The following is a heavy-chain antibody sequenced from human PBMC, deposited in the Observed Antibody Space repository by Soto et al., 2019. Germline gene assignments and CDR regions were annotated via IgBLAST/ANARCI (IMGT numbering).Heavy chain of an antibody. Sequence: GGSLRLSCAASGFTFSSYDMHWVRQATGKGLEWVSAIGTAGDTYYPGSVKGRFTISRENAKNSLYLQMNSLRAGYTAVYYCARDQRYSGSYYGSYGMDVWGQGTTVTVSS. CDR1: GFTFSSYD. CDR2: IGTAGDT. J-gene: IGHJ6*02. V-gene: IGHV3-13*01. CDR3: ARDQRYSGSYYGSYGMDV. D-gene: IGHD1-26*01.